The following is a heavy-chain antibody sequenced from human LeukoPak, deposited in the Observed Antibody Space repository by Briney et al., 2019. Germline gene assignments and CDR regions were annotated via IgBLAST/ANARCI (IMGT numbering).Heavy chain of an antibody. CDR3: ARRGGPKISHAFDI. CDR1: GFTVSNNY. D-gene: IGHD2-15*01. Sequence: PGGSLRLSCAASGFTVSNNYMSWIRQAPGKGLEWVSYISSSGSTIYYADSVKGRFTISRDNAKNSLYLQMNSLRAEDTAVYYCARRGGPKISHAFDIWGQGTMVTVSS. CDR2: ISSSGSTI. V-gene: IGHV3-11*01. J-gene: IGHJ3*02.